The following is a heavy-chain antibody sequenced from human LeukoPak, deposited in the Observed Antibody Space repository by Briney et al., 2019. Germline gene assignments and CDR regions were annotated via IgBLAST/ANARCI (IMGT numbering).Heavy chain of an antibody. CDR3: AKSYCGGDCYRVDY. D-gene: IGHD2-21*02. CDR2: ISGSGGST. J-gene: IGHJ4*02. CDR1: GFTFSSYG. Sequence: GGSLRLSCAASGFTFSSYGMSWVRQAPGKGLEWVSAISGSGGSTYYADSVKGRFTISRDNSKNTLYLQMSSLRAEDTAVYYCAKSYCGGDCYRVDYWGQGTLVTVSS. V-gene: IGHV3-23*01.